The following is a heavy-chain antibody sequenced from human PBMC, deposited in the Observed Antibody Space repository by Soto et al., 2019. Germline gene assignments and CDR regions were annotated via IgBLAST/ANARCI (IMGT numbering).Heavy chain of an antibody. D-gene: IGHD6-19*01. Sequence: QVQLQESGPGLVKPSETLSLTCTVSSDSIAGENWWSWVRQPPGLGLEWIGEVFHTGGTNYNPSLKSRVTREVDKSKNQFSLKLISATAADTAVYYWARVFSSGSGWMYYFDFWGQGTLVSVSS. CDR1: SDSIAGENW. CDR3: ARVFSSGSGWMYYFDF. V-gene: IGHV4-4*02. CDR2: VFHTGGT. J-gene: IGHJ4*02.